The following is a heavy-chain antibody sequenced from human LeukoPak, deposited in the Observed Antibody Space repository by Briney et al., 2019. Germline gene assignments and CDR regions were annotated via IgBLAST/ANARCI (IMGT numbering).Heavy chain of an antibody. CDR3: AAAGYYYGSGDNWFDP. CDR1: GGSISSYY. V-gene: IGHV4-59*01. D-gene: IGHD3-10*01. CDR2: IYYSGST. J-gene: IGHJ5*02. Sequence: SETLSLTCTVSGGSISSYYWSWIRQPPGKGLEWIGYIYYSGSTNYNPSLKSRVTISVDTSKNQFSLKLSSVTAADTAVYYCAAAGYYYGSGDNWFDPWGQGTLVTVSS.